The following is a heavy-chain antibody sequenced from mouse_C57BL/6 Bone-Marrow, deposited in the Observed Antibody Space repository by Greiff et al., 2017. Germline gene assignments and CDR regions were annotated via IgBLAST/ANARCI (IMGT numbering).Heavy chain of an antibody. CDR3: ARGFYAMDY. Sequence: VQLVESGAELVRPGTSVKVSCKASGYAFTNYLIEWVKQRPGQGLEWIGVINPGSGGTNYNEKFKGKATLTADKSSSTAYMQLSSLTSEDSAVYFCARGFYAMDYWGQGTSVTVSS. J-gene: IGHJ4*01. CDR1: GYAFTNYL. CDR2: INPGSGGT. V-gene: IGHV1-54*01.